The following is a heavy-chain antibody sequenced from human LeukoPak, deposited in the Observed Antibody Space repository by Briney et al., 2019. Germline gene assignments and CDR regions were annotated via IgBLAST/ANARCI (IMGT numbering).Heavy chain of an antibody. J-gene: IGHJ6*02. V-gene: IGHV3-48*02. D-gene: IGHD2-2*02. CDR1: GFTVSSNY. CDR2: ISSSSSTI. Sequence: GGSLRLSCAAPGFTVSSNYMNWVRQAPGKGLEWVSYISSSSSTIYYADSVKGRFTISRDNAKNSLYLQMNSLRDEDTAVYYCARDREYQLLYPYYYGMDVWGQGTTVTVSS. CDR3: ARDREYQLLYPYYYGMDV.